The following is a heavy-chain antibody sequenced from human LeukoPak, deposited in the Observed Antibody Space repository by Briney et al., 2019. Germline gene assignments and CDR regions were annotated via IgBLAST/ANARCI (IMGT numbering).Heavy chain of an antibody. J-gene: IGHJ4*02. CDR2: IYYSGST. D-gene: IGHD4/OR15-4a*01. Sequence: PSETPSLTCTVSGGSISSYYWSWIRQPPGKGLEWIGYIYYSGSTIYNPSLKSRVTVSLDTSKNQFSLKLTSVTAADTAVYYCARRDYKYSSLDYWGQGTLVTVSS. V-gene: IGHV4-59*08. CDR3: ARRDYKYSSLDY. CDR1: GGSISSYY.